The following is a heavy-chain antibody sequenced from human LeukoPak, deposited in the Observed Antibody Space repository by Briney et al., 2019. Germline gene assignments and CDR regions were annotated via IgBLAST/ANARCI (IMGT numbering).Heavy chain of an antibody. V-gene: IGHV3-15*01. J-gene: IGHJ4*02. D-gene: IGHD4-11*01. Sequence: PGGSLRLSCAASGFTFSNAWMSWVRQAPGEGLEWVGRIKSKTDGGTTDYAAPVKGRFTISRDDSKNTLYLQMNSLKTEDTAVYYCTTDSDPTVTTRFDYWGQGTLVTVSS. CDR1: GFTFSNAW. CDR2: IKSKTDGGTT. CDR3: TTDSDPTVTTRFDY.